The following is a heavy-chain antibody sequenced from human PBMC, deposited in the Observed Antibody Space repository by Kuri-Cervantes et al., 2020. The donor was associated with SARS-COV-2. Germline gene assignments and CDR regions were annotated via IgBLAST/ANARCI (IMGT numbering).Heavy chain of an antibody. CDR1: GFTFSSYA. CDR2: LSVSGGNT. V-gene: IGHV3-23*01. Sequence: GESLKISCAASGFTFSSYAMTWVRQAPGKGLEWVSSLSVSGGNTYYADSVKGRFTISRDNSRNTLFLQMNSLTAEDTAVYFCARGQIPAFHFDYWGQGALVTVSS. D-gene: IGHD2-2*01. CDR3: ARGQIPAFHFDY. J-gene: IGHJ4*02.